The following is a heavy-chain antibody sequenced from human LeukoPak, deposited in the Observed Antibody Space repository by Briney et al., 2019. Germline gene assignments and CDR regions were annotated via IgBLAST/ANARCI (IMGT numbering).Heavy chain of an antibody. CDR2: IIPIFGTA. CDR3: AGPLPLRWELTY. CDR1: GYTFTGYY. V-gene: IGHV1-69*13. D-gene: IGHD1-26*01. J-gene: IGHJ4*02. Sequence: SVKVSCKASGYTFTGYYMHWVRQAPGQGLEWMGGIIPIFGTANYAQKFQGRVTITADESTSTAYMELSSLRSEDTAVYYCAGPLPLRWELTYWGQGTLVTVSS.